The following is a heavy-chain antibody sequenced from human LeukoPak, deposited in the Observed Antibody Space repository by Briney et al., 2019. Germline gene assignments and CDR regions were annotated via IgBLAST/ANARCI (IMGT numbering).Heavy chain of an antibody. V-gene: IGHV3-48*03. CDR2: ISRSDSTI. CDR1: GYTFTSYD. CDR3: TSWGDTTAEYFQR. Sequence: SCKASGYTFTSYDINWVRQAPGKGLEWVSYISRSDSTIYYADSVKGRITISRDNAKNSLYLQMNSLRAEDTAVYYCTSWGDTTAEYFQRWGQGTLVTVSS. D-gene: IGHD2-21*02. J-gene: IGHJ1*01.